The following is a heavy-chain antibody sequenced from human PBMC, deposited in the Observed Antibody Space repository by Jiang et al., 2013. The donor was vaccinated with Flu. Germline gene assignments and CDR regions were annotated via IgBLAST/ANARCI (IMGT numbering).Heavy chain of an antibody. J-gene: IGHJ4*02. Sequence: SLKSRFTISLDTSKNQFSLKLSSVTAADTAVYYCARGGTDYGDSFFDYWGQGNLVTVSS. CDR3: ARGGTDYGDSFFDY. D-gene: IGHD4-17*01. V-gene: IGHV4-31*02.